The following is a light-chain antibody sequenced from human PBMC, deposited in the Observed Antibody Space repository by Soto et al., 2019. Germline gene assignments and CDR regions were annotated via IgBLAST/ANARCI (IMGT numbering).Light chain of an antibody. CDR2: KAS. CDR1: QSIGDV. CDR3: QHYNSYSP. V-gene: IGKV1-5*03. J-gene: IGKJ4*02. Sequence: DIQMTQSPSTLSASVGNRVIITCRASQSIGDVLAWYQQKPGKAPNLLIYKASTLESGVPSRFSGSGSGTEFTITISSLQADDFATYYCQHYNSYSPFGGGTKVEIK.